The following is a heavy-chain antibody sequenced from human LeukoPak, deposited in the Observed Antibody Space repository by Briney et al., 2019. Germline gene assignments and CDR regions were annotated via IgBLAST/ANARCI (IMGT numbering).Heavy chain of an antibody. CDR3: AREDGTY. CDR2: ISTSGSTT. CDR1: GFTFSSYA. J-gene: IGHJ4*02. V-gene: IGHV3-48*01. Sequence: PGGSLRLSCAASGFTFSSYAMSWVRQAPGKGLEWVSYISTSGSTTFYADSVKGRFTISRDNAKNSLSLQMNSLRAEDTAIYYCAREDGTYWGQGTLVTVSS. D-gene: IGHD1-1*01.